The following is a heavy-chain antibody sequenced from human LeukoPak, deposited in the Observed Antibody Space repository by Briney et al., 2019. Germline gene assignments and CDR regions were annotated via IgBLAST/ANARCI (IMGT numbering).Heavy chain of an antibody. D-gene: IGHD2-2*01. V-gene: IGHV4-39*01. J-gene: IGHJ4*02. Sequence: SETLSLTCTVSGGSISSSSYYWGWIRQPPGKGLEWFGSIYYSGSTYYNPSLKSRVTISVDTSKNQFTLKLTSVTAADTAVYYCGRHGCSGISCYFDYWGQGTLVTVSS. CDR3: GRHGCSGISCYFDY. CDR1: GGSISSSSYY. CDR2: IYYSGST.